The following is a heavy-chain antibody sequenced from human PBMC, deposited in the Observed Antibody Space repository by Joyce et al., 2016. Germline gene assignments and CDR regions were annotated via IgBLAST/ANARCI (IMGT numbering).Heavy chain of an antibody. CDR1: GFTFSNCG. J-gene: IGHJ4*02. CDR2: MSHDGGAK. CDR3: AQEHAPGYNRGWYFLY. V-gene: IGHV3-30*18. Sequence: QVQLVESGGGVVQPGRSLRLSCAASGFTFSNCGMHWVRQAPGKGLEWVAVMSHDGGAKYYTESVKGRFTISRDKSENTVFLQMNSLRPEDTAVYFCAQEHAPGYNRGWYFLYWGQGTLVTVSS. D-gene: IGHD6-19*01.